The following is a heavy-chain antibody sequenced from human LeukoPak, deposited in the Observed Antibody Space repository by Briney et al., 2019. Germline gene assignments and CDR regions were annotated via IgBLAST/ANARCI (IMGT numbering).Heavy chain of an antibody. CDR1: GGSISSYY. J-gene: IGHJ5*02. Sequence: SETLSLTCTVSGGSISSYYWSWIRQPPGKGLEWIGYIYYSGSTNYNPSLKSRVTISVDTSKNQFSLKLSSVTAADTAVYYCARHSLRHWFDPWGQGTLVTVSS. CDR3: ARHSLRHWFDP. V-gene: IGHV4-59*08. CDR2: IYYSGST.